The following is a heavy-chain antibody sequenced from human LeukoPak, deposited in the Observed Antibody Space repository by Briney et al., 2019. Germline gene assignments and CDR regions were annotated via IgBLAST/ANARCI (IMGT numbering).Heavy chain of an antibody. D-gene: IGHD5-12*01. CDR1: GGSISNYY. Sequence: SETLSLTCTVSGGSISNYYWSWIRQPPGKGLEWIGYIYTSGITDYNPSLKGRVTISVDTSKNQFSLKLSSVTAADAAVYYCGATIVRRGPFDSWGQGTLVTVSS. CDR2: IYTSGIT. CDR3: GATIVRRGPFDS. J-gene: IGHJ4*02. V-gene: IGHV4-4*09.